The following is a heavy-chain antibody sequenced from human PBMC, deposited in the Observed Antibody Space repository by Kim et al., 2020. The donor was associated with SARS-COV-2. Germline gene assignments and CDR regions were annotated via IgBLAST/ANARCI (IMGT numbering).Heavy chain of an antibody. CDR2: IIPIFGTA. D-gene: IGHD3-22*01. J-gene: IGHJ2*01. CDR3: ARAPITMIASRPWYFDL. V-gene: IGHV1-69*13. CDR1: GGTFSSYA. Sequence: SVKVSCKASGGTFSSYAISWVRQAPGQGLEWMGGIIPIFGTANYAQKFQGRVTITADESTSTAYMELSSLRSEDTAVYYCARAPITMIASRPWYFDLWGRGTLVTVSS.